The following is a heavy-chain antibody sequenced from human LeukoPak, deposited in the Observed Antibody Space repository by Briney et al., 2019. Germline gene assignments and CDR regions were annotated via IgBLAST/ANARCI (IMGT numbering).Heavy chain of an antibody. D-gene: IGHD3-10*01. J-gene: IGHJ4*02. V-gene: IGHV3-33*06. CDR1: GFTFSSYG. CDR2: IWYDGSNK. CDR3: AKWASGSSDPLDY. Sequence: PGRPLRLSCAASGFTFSSYGMHWVRQAPGKGLEWVAVIWYDGSNKYYAGSVKGRFTISRDNSKNTLYLQMNSLRAEDTAVYYCAKWASGSSDPLDYWGQGTLVTVSS.